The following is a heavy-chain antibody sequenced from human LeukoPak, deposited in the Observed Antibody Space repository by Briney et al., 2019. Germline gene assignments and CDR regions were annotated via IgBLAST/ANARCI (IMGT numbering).Heavy chain of an antibody. CDR3: ARANYGSGSNYYYGLDV. D-gene: IGHD3-10*01. V-gene: IGHV3-33*01. CDR1: GFTFSIYG. J-gene: IGHJ6*02. Sequence: GGSLRLSCGASGFTFSIYGMHWVRQAPGKGPEGVAVIWFDGSNKYYADSVKGLFTISRDNSKNTLYLQINSLRAEDTAVYYCARANYGSGSNYYYGLDVWGQGTTVTVSS. CDR2: IWFDGSNK.